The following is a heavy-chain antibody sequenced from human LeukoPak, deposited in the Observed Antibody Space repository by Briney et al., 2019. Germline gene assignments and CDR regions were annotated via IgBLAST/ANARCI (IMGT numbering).Heavy chain of an antibody. CDR1: GGAFNGYY. Sequence: SETLSLTCGVSGGAFNGYYWSWIRQAPGKGLEWIGEMIHSGSSNYNPSLRSRVTTSADTSKNQFSLMLNSLTAADTAVYYCARGNIVATILGGLHGTTAFDFWGQGILFTVSS. CDR3: ARGNIVATILGGLHGTTAFDF. V-gene: IGHV4-34*01. CDR2: MIHSGSS. D-gene: IGHD5-12*01. J-gene: IGHJ4*02.